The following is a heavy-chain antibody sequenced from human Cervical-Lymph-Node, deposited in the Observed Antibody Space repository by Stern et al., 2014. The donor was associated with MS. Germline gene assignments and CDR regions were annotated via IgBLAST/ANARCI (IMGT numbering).Heavy chain of an antibody. J-gene: IGHJ4*02. D-gene: IGHD6-19*01. V-gene: IGHV3-23*01. CDR1: GFTFSSYA. CDR3: AKDRSIIYSSGWFYFDY. CDR2: ISGSYSST. Sequence: EVQLLQSGGGLVQPGGSLRLSCAASGFTFSSYAMSWVRQAPGKGLEWVSAISGSYSSTYYADSVKGRFTISRDISKNTLYLQMNSLRAEDTAVYYCAKDRSIIYSSGWFYFDYWGQGTLVTVSS.